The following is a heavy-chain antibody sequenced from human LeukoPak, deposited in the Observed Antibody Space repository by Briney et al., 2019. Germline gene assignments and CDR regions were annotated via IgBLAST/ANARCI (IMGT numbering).Heavy chain of an antibody. CDR2: INHSGST. J-gene: IGHJ5*02. CDR3: ARGLMTTVTGASSDWFDP. D-gene: IGHD4-17*01. CDR1: GGSFSGYY. Sequence: SETLSLTCAVYGGSFSGYYWSWIRQPPGKGLEWIGEINHSGSTNYNPSLKSRVTISVATSKNQFSLKLSSVPAADTAVYYCARGLMTTVTGASSDWFDPWGQGTLVTVSS. V-gene: IGHV4-34*01.